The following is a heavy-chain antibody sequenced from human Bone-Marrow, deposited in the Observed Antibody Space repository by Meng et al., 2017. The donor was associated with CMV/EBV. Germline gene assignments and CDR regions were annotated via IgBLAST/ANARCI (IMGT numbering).Heavy chain of an antibody. CDR1: GYIFTGYY. CDR3: AKDALGKAFDI. V-gene: IGHV1-2*02. J-gene: IGHJ3*02. CDR2: INPNSGDT. Sequence: ASVKGSCKASGYIFTGYYMHWVRQAPGQGLEWMGWINPNSGDTKFEEKFQGRVTMTRDTSISTAYMELSRLRSDDTAVYFCAKDALGKAFDIWGQGTMVTVSS. D-gene: IGHD1-26*01.